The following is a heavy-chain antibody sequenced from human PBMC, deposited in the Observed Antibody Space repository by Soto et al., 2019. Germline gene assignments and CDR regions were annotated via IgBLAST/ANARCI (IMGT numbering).Heavy chain of an antibody. CDR3: ARTDRDFYGLDV. V-gene: IGHV3-13*05. J-gene: IGHJ6*02. CDR1: GFTFRNYD. CDR2: ISAAGDP. Sequence: EVQLVESGGGLLQPGGSLGLSGKASGFTFRNYDIPWVRQGTGKGLEWVSGISAAGDPDYADSVEGRFTISRENAQNSFFLQMNSLRVGDTAAYYCARTDRDFYGLDVWGQGTTVIVSS.